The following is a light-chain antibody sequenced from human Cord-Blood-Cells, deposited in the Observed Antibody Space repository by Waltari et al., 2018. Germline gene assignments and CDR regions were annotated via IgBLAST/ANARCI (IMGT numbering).Light chain of an antibody. CDR3: QQYNNWPLT. CDR2: GAA. V-gene: IGKV3-15*01. CDR1: QRVSSN. Sequence: EIVMTQSTATLPVSPGERDTLSCRASQRVSSNLAWYQQKPAHAPRLPIYGAATRATGNPARFIGSESGKEFTLTISSLQSEDFAVYDCQQYNNWPLTFGGVTKVEIK. J-gene: IGKJ4*01.